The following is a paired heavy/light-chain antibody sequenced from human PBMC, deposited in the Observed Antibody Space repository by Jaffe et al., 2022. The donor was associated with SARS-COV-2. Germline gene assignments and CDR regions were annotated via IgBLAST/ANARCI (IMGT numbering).Heavy chain of an antibody. CDR3: ARGEAVYCTTSSCYFASGGKYYHNYAMDV. D-gene: IGHD2-2*01. CDR1: GFFVSSNY. CDR2: IYSGGST. Sequence: EVQLVEAGGGLIQPGGSLRLSCAVSGFFVSSNYMSWVRQAPGQGLEWISVIYSGGSTIYAESVKGRFTISRDDSKNALYLQMNSLRAEDTAIYYCARGEAVYCTTSSCYFASGGKYYHNYAMDVWGQGTTVTVSS. J-gene: IGHJ6*02. V-gene: IGHV3-53*01.
Light chain of an antibody. V-gene: IGLV2-14*01. CDR1: SSDVGAYNY. CDR3: SSYRSGSPFYV. CDR2: EVS. Sequence: QSALTQPASVSGSPGQSITISCTGTSSDVGAYNYVSWYQQHPDKPPKLMITEVSKRPSGVPDRFSGSRSGNTASLTISGLQAEDEADYYCSSYRSGSPFYVFGSGTKVTVL. J-gene: IGLJ1*01.